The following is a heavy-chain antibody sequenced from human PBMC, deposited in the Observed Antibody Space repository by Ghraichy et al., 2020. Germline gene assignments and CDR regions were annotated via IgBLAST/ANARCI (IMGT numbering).Heavy chain of an antibody. V-gene: IGHV3-7*01. CDR2: IKQDESEK. CDR3: ARVGYYGSVPICY. D-gene: IGHD3-10*01. J-gene: IGHJ4*02. Sequence: WVANIKQDESEKYYVDSVKGRFTISSDNAKNSLYLQMNSLRAEDTAVYYCARVGYYGSVPICYWGQ.